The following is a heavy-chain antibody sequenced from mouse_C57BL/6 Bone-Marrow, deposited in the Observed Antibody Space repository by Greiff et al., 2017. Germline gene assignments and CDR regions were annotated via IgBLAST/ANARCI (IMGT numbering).Heavy chain of an antibody. V-gene: IGHV1-81*01. CDR2: IYPRSGNT. J-gene: IGHJ2*01. D-gene: IGHD1-1*01. Sequence: VQLQQSGAELARPGASVKLSCKASGYTFTSYGISWVKQRTGPGLEWIGEIYPRSGNTYYNEKFKGKATLTADKSSSTAYMELRSLTSEDSAVYFCARWYYGSSPYFDYWGQGTTLTVSS. CDR1: GYTFTSYG. CDR3: ARWYYGSSPYFDY.